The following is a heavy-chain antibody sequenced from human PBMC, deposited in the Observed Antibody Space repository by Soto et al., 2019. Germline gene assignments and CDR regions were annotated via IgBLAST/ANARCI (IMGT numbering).Heavy chain of an antibody. CDR3: AKDDGVVGGSVRDFDV. CDR1: GCTLSRQA. J-gene: IGHJ3*01. CDR2: IIGSSYPK. D-gene: IGHD1-26*01. Sequence: SLRLCFGSSGCTLSRQAMSWVCPAPAQGLEWVSVIIGSSYPKIYADSVQGPFTISLDNSKSTLHLQMNSLRDEDTAVYYGAKDDGVVGGSVRDFDVWGQGTMVTVSS. V-gene: IGHV3-23*01.